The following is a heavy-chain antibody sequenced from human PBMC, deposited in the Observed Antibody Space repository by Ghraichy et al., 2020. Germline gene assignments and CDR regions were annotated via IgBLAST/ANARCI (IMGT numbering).Heavy chain of an antibody. D-gene: IGHD1-7*01. Sequence: GGSLRLSCAASGFRFTTYGMHWVRQAPGKGLEWVALISYDSTDEDFADSVKGRFTISRDNSKNPLYLQMNSLRLEDTAVYSCAKQAELPQYYYNYGLDVWGQGTTVTVSS. CDR3: AKQAELPQYYYNYGLDV. CDR1: GFRFTTYG. V-gene: IGHV3-30*18. CDR2: ISYDSTDE. J-gene: IGHJ6*02.